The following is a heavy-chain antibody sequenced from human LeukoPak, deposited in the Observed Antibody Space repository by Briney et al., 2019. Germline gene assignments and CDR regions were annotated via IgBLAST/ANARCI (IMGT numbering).Heavy chain of an antibody. CDR2: INQAGSEN. CDR3: ARVNYDILTGYLSYFDY. D-gene: IGHD3-9*01. CDR1: GFTFSKYW. Sequence: GGSLRLSCAASGFTFSKYWMIWVRQAPGKGLEWVANINQAGSENYYVDSVKGRFTISRDNAKNSLYLQMNSLRAEDTAVYYCARVNYDILTGYLSYFDYWGQGTLVTVSS. J-gene: IGHJ4*02. V-gene: IGHV3-7*04.